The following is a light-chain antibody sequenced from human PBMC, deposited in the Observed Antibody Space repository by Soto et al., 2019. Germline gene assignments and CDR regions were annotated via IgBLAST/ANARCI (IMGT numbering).Light chain of an antibody. CDR1: QSVSSD. CDR3: QQYYTWPL. Sequence: EIVMTQSPATLSVSPGERATLSCRASQSVSSDLAWYQHKPGQAPRLLIYGGSTRATDVPARFSGSGSGTEFTLTISSLQSEEFAVYYCQQYYTWPLFGQGTKLEIK. CDR2: GGS. V-gene: IGKV3-15*01. J-gene: IGKJ2*01.